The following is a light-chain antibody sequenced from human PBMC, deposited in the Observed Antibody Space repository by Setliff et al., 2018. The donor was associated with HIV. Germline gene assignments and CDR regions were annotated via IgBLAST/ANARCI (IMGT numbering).Light chain of an antibody. Sequence: SVLTQPRSVSGSPGQSVTISCTGTTSDIGNYNYVSWYQGHPGKAPKLIIYDVSKWPSGVPDRFSGSKSGNTASLTISGLQAEDEADYYCYSFAGNYTWIFGGGTKVTVL. CDR2: DVS. J-gene: IGLJ2*01. CDR1: TSDIGNYNY. V-gene: IGLV2-11*01. CDR3: YSFAGNYTWI.